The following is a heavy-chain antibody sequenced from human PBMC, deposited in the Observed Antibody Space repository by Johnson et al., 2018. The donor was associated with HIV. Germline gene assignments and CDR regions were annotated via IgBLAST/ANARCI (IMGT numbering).Heavy chain of an antibody. V-gene: IGHV3-7*01. J-gene: IGHJ3*02. D-gene: IGHD3-3*01. CDR3: VRESGGIFSHVFDM. CDR1: GFTFSSYW. Sequence: MQLVESGGGVVQPGGSLRLSCAASGFTFSSYWMSWVRQAPGKGLEWVANIKQDGSEKYYVDSVKGRFTISRDNSKNTVYLQMNSLKTEDTAMYYCVRESGGIFSHVFDMWGQGTTVTVSS. CDR2: IKQDGSEK.